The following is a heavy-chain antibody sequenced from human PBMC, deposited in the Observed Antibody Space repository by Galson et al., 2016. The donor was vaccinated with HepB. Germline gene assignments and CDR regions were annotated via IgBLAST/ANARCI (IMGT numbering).Heavy chain of an antibody. CDR1: GGSISSSPYY. D-gene: IGHD3-10*01. CDR3: ARLADSYGSGRYDWYFDL. CDR2: RSYSGSS. Sequence: SETLSLTCSVYGGSISSSPYYWGWIRQPPGKGLEWIGSRSYSGSSYYNPSLKSRITMSVDTSKNEFSLKLSSVTVADTAVYYWARLADSYGSGRYDWYFDLWGRGTLVTVYS. V-gene: IGHV4-39*01. J-gene: IGHJ2*01.